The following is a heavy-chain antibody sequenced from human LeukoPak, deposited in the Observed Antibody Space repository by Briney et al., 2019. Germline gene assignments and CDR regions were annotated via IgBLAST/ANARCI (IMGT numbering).Heavy chain of an antibody. Sequence: GGSLILSCAASGFTFSSYWMSWVRQAPGKGLEWVANIKQDGSEKYYVDPVKGRFTISRDNAKNSLYLQMNSLRAEDTVVFFKQRTAYDILTGFGSSAFDIWGQGTMVTVSS. CDR1: GFTFSSYW. J-gene: IGHJ3*02. CDR2: IKQDGSEK. D-gene: IGHD3-9*01. V-gene: IGHV3-7*01. CDR3: QRTAYDILTGFGSSAFDI.